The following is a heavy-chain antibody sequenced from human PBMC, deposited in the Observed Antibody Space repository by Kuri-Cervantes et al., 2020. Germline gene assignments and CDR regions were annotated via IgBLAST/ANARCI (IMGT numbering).Heavy chain of an antibody. CDR1: GFTFSSYW. J-gene: IGHJ4*02. CDR2: IRYDGSNK. Sequence: GESLKISCAASGFTFSSYWMHWVRQAPGKGLEWVAFIRYDGSNKYYADFVKGRFTISRDTSKNTLYLQINSLRSEDTAAFYCARGSTNGYNSLDYWGQGTLVTVSS. D-gene: IGHD5-24*01. V-gene: IGHV3-30*02. CDR3: ARGSTNGYNSLDY.